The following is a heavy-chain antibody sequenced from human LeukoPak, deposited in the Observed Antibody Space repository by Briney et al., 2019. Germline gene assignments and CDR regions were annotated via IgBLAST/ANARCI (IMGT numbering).Heavy chain of an antibody. V-gene: IGHV4-4*02. CDR3: AQAHPSNIAAHY. Sequence: SETLSLTCAVSGDSINTNHWWSWVRQPPGKGLEWIGEVYHSGSTNYNPSLKSRVTISVDTSKNQFSLKLSSVTAADTAVYYCAQAHPSNIAAHYWGQGTLVTVSS. CDR2: VYHSGST. D-gene: IGHD6-6*01. CDR1: GDSINTNHW. J-gene: IGHJ4*02.